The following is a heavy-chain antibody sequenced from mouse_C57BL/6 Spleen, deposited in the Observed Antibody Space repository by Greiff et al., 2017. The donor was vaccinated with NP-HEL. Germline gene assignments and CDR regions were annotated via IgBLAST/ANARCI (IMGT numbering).Heavy chain of an antibody. CDR1: GYTFTSSW. CDR2: IDPSDSYT. J-gene: IGHJ2*01. V-gene: IGHV1-59*01. D-gene: IGHD2-12*01. CDR3: ARNYTYFDY. Sequence: QVQLQQPGAELVRPGTSVKLSCKASGYTFTSSWMHWVKQRPGQGLEWIGVIDPSDSYTNYNQKFKGKATLTVDTSSSTAYMQLSSLTSEDSAVYYCARNYTYFDYWGQGTTLTVSS.